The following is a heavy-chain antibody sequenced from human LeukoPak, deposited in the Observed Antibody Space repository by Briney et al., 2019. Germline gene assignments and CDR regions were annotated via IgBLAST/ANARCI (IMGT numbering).Heavy chain of an antibody. D-gene: IGHD4/OR15-4a*01. V-gene: IGHV3-9*01. Sequence: PGRSLSLSCAASGFTFDEFAMHWVRHVPGKGLQWVSGVSWNSASIGYDKSVEGRFTISRDNTNKSLYLQMNSLRPEDTALYYCAKAYGGNYQRAFDYWGQGTLVTVSS. CDR3: AKAYGGNYQRAFDY. CDR1: GFTFDEFA. J-gene: IGHJ4*02. CDR2: VSWNSASI.